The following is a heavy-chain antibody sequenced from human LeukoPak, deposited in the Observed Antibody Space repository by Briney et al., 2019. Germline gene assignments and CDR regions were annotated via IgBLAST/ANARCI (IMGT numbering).Heavy chain of an antibody. V-gene: IGHV4-4*07. CDR2: IYSSGYT. CDR3: ATGGDTSSARGYYAMDV. Sequence: SETLSLTCTVSGGSISSYYWSWIRQPAGKGLEWIGRIYSSGYTNYNPSLKSRVTMSVDTSKNQFSLKVRSVTAADTAVYYCATGGDTSSARGYYAMDVWGQGTTVTVSS. CDR1: GGSISSYY. J-gene: IGHJ6*02. D-gene: IGHD6-13*01.